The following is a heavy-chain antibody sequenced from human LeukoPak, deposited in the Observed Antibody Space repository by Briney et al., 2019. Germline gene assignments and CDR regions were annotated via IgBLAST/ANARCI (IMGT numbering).Heavy chain of an antibody. V-gene: IGHV1-69*05. CDR1: GGTFSSYA. Sequence: GSSVKVSCKASGGTFSSYAISWVRQAPGQGLEWMGGIIPIFGTASYAQKFQGRVTMTRDTSTSTVYMELSSLRSEDTAVYYCARAIAAAANFDYWGQGTLVTVSS. D-gene: IGHD6-13*01. J-gene: IGHJ4*02. CDR2: IIPIFGTA. CDR3: ARAIAAAANFDY.